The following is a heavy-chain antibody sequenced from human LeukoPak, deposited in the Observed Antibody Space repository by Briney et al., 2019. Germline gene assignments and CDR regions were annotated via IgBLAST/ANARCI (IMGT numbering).Heavy chain of an antibody. CDR2: MYYDGSS. CDR1: GGSLNSGIFY. CDR3: ARRSDSGSDDGEDYFDY. J-gene: IGHJ4*02. V-gene: IGHV4-39*01. Sequence: SEALSLACTVSGGSLNSGIFYWGWVRQPPGKGLEWLGSMYYDGSSYYNPSLKSRVTTSVDTSKNQFSLKLTSVTAADTAVYFCARRSDSGSDDGEDYFDYWGQGTLVTVFS. D-gene: IGHD1-26*01.